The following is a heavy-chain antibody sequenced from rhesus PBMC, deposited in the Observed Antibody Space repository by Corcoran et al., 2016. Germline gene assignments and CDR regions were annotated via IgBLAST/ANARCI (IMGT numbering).Heavy chain of an antibody. CDR2: IDGNSAST. CDR3: ARDRYNRFDV. CDR1: GGSIRHSYF. Sequence: QVQLQESGPGLVKPSETLSLTCAVSGGSIRHSYFCHWSRQPPGTGLEWIGNIDGNSASTDYNPSLKSRVTISKDTSKNQFFLKLSSVTAADTAVYYCARDRYNRFDVWGAGVLVTVSS. J-gene: IGHJ5-1*01. V-gene: IGHV4S9*01.